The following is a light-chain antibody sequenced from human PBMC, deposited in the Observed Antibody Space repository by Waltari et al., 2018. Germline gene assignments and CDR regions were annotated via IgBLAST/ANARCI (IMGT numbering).Light chain of an antibody. CDR2: GAS. J-gene: IGKJ4*01. Sequence: EIVMTQSPATLSVSPGERATLSCRASQSISSNLAWYQQKPGQAPRLLIYGASTRAPGLPARFSGSGSGTDFTLTISSLQSEDFAVYFCQQYNKWPPAFGGGTKVEIK. CDR3: QQYNKWPPA. V-gene: IGKV3-15*01. CDR1: QSISSN.